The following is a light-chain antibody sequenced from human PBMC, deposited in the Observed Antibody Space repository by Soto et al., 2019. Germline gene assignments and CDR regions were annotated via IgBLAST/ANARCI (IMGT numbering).Light chain of an antibody. CDR1: QTVSSY. CDR3: QQYGTSPIT. CDR2: GAS. Sequence: ENVLTQSPGTLSLSPGERATLSCRAIQTVSSYLTWYQQRPGQAPRLLIYGASKSATGIPDRFSGSGSGTHFTLTISRLEPEDFSLYYCQQYGTSPITFGQGTRLEIK. J-gene: IGKJ5*01. V-gene: IGKV3-20*01.